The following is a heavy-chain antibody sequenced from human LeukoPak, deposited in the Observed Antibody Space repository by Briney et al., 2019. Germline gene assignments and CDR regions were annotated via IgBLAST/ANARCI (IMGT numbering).Heavy chain of an antibody. V-gene: IGHV1-24*01. J-gene: IGHJ5*02. CDR1: GYTLTELS. Sequence: GASVKVSCKVSGYTLTELSMHWVRQAPGKGLEWMGGFDPEDGETIYAQKFQGRVTMTEDTSTDTAYMELSSLRSEDTAVYYCATDQRRDPYENWFDPWGQGTLVTVSS. D-gene: IGHD3-22*01. CDR2: FDPEDGET. CDR3: ATDQRRDPYENWFDP.